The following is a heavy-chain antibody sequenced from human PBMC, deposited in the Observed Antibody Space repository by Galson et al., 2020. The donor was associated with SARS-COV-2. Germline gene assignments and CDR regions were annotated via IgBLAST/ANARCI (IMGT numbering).Heavy chain of an antibody. CDR1: GGSFSGYY. J-gene: IGHJ5*02. D-gene: IGHD3-16*02. CDR2: INHSGST. V-gene: IGHV4-34*01. Sequence: SETLSLTCAVYGGSFSGYYWSWIRQPPGKGLEWIGEINHSGSTNYNPSLKSRVTISVDTSKNQFSLKLSSVTAADTAVYYCARERHDYIWGSYRPNWFDPWGQGTLVTVSS. CDR3: ARERHDYIWGSYRPNWFDP.